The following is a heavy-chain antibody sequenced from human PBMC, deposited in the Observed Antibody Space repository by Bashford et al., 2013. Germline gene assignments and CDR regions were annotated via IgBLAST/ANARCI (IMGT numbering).Heavy chain of an antibody. CDR2: VYYSGRT. D-gene: IGHD6-13*01. CDR3: ARLSSSWYWFDP. CDR1: GGSVTSGGYY. V-gene: IGHV4-61*08. J-gene: IGHJ5*02. Sequence: SSETLSLSCTVSGGSVTSGGYYWSWIRQPPGKGLEWIGYVYYSGRTNYNPSLKSRVTIPVDTSKNQFSLKVRSVTAADTALYYCARLSSSWYWFDPWGQGTLVTVSS.